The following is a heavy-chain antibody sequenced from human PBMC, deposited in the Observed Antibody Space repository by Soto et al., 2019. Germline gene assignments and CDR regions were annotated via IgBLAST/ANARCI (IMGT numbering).Heavy chain of an antibody. CDR3: ARTAVYCSGGSCYLMDFDY. D-gene: IGHD2-15*01. CDR1: GCSLSTSGMR. CDR2: IDWDDDK. J-gene: IGHJ4*02. V-gene: IGHV2-70*04. Sequence: SGPTLVNPTQTLTLTCTFSGCSLSTSGMRVSWIRQPPGKALEWLARIDWDDDKFYSTSLKTRLTISKDTSKNQVVLTMTNMDPVDTATYYCARTAVYCSGGSCYLMDFDYWGQGTLVTVSS.